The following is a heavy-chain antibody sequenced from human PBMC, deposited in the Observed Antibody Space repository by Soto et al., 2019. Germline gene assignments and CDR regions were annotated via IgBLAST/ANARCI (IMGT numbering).Heavy chain of an antibody. Sequence: PSETLSLTCTVYGGSISSYYWSWIRKPPGKGLEWIGYIYYSGSTNYNPSLKSRVTISVDTSKNQFSLKLSSVTAADTAVYYCAREEIAAAGTFDYWGQGTLVTVSS. CDR1: GGSISSYY. CDR3: AREEIAAAGTFDY. CDR2: IYYSGST. J-gene: IGHJ4*02. V-gene: IGHV4-59*01. D-gene: IGHD6-13*01.